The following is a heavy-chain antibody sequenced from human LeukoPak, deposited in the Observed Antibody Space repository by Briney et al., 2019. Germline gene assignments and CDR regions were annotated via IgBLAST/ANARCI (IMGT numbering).Heavy chain of an antibody. D-gene: IGHD6-13*01. CDR3: ATRHSNTFGYY. CDR1: GYSFRNYW. CDR2: IYPTDSDT. V-gene: IGHV5-51*01. Sequence: PGESLKISCKGSGYSFRNYWIGWVRQMPGKGLEWMGIIYPTDSDTRYSPSFQGQVTISADKSLSTAYLQWSSLKASDTAIYYCATRHSNTFGYYWGQGTLVTVSS. J-gene: IGHJ4*02.